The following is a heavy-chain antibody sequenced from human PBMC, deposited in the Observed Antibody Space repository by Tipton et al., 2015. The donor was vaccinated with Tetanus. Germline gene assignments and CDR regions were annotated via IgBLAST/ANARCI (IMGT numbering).Heavy chain of an antibody. J-gene: IGHJ1*01. V-gene: IGHV4-39*01. CDR2: IYYSGST. Sequence: TLSLTCTVSGSSITSTTHYWDWIRQAPGKGLEWIGIIYYSGSTYYNASLRSRVTISVDTSKNQLSLQLRSVTAADTAVYYCARQDTLNYYYVGYFHDWGQGTLVTVSS. CDR3: ARQDTLNYYYVGYFHD. CDR1: GSSITSTTHY. D-gene: IGHD3-22*01.